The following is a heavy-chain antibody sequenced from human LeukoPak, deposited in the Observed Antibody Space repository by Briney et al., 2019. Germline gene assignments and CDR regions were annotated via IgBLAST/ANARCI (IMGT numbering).Heavy chain of an antibody. J-gene: IGHJ4*02. Sequence: PGRSLRLSCAASGFTFSSYWMHWVRQAPGKGLVWVSRIDSDGSSTSYADSVKGRFTISRDNAKNTLYLQMNSLRAEDTAVYYCARGADYGGIDYWGQGTLVTVSS. D-gene: IGHD4-23*01. CDR3: ARGADYGGIDY. V-gene: IGHV3-74*01. CDR1: GFTFSSYW. CDR2: IDSDGSST.